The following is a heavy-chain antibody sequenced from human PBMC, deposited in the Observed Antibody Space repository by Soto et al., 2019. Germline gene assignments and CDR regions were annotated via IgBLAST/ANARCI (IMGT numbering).Heavy chain of an antibody. Sequence: QVQLVESGGGVVQPGRSLRLSCAASGFSFSSYAIHWVRQAPGKGLEWVAVISYDGTNKYYAESVKGRFTISRDNSKSRLYLRMNSLRAEDTAVYYCARDHFWSGYNLDYWGQGTLVTVSS. V-gene: IGHV3-30-3*01. CDR2: ISYDGTNK. J-gene: IGHJ4*02. D-gene: IGHD3-3*02. CDR3: ARDHFWSGYNLDY. CDR1: GFSFSSYA.